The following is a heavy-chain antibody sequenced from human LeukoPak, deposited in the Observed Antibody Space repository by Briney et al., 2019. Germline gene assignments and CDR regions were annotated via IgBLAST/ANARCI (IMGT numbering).Heavy chain of an antibody. V-gene: IGHV1-3*01. CDR1: GYTFTSYA. CDR2: INAGNGNT. CDR3: ARDLPHSGYDR. D-gene: IGHD5-12*01. J-gene: IGHJ4*02. Sequence: GASVRVSCKASGYTFTSYAMHWVRQAPGQRLEWMGWINAGNGNTKYSQKFQGRVTITRDTSASTAYMELSSLRSEDTAVYYCARDLPHSGYDRWGQGTLVTVSS.